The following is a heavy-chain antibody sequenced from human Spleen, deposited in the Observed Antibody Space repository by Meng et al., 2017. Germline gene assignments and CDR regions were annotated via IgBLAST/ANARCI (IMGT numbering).Heavy chain of an antibody. V-gene: IGHV1-2*02. Sequence: ASVKVSCKASGYTFTGSYMHWVRQAPGQGLEWMGWINPNSGGTNYAQKFRVRVTMTRDTSISTAYMELSSLKSDDTAVYYCPRGWGSSWVDYWGQGTLVTVSS. D-gene: IGHD6-13*01. CDR1: GYTFTGSY. CDR2: INPNSGGT. CDR3: PRGWGSSWVDY. J-gene: IGHJ4*02.